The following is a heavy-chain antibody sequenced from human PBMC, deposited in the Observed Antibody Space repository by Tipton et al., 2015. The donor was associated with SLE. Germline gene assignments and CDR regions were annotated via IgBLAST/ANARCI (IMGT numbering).Heavy chain of an antibody. J-gene: IGHJ6*03. CDR2: IYVSGVT. CDR1: GGSISSGYYF. CDR3: ARGDMVVVPAAGGGYYYYMDV. V-gene: IGHV4-61*02. D-gene: IGHD2-2*01. Sequence: LRLSCTVSGGSISSGYYFWSWIRQPAGKGLEWIGRIYVSGVTNYNPSLKSRVSISIDTSKNQFSLKLSSVTAADTAVYYCARGDMVVVPAAGGGYYYYMDVWGKGTTVTVSS.